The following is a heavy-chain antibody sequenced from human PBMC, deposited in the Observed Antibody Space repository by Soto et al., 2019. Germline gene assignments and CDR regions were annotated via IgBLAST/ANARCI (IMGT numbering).Heavy chain of an antibody. V-gene: IGHV3-74*01. CDR1: GFNLSDFW. CDR2: INIVGSSA. Sequence: PAGSLRLSCAAYGFNLSDFWMHWVRQPPGKGLVWVSRINIVGSSATYADSVKGRITISRENAKKTLVLQMKSLRVEDAAVYYCVRGSSCVCVTCYNGVFFGPWGQGAQVTVSS. D-gene: IGHD2-15*01. J-gene: IGHJ5*02. CDR3: VRGSSCVCVTCYNGVFFGP.